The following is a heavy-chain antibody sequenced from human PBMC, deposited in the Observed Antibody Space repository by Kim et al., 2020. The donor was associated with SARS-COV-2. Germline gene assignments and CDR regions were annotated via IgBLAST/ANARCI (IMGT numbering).Heavy chain of an antibody. V-gene: IGHV1-69*13. CDR1: GGTFSSYA. CDR3: ARAPHRGPPDYDSSGYYSHDAFDI. Sequence: SVKVSCKASGGTFSSYAISWVRQAPGQGLEWMGGIIPIFGTANYAQKFQGRVTITADESTSTAYMELSSLRSEDTAVYYCARAPHRGPPDYDSSGYYSHDAFDIWGQGTMVTVSS. CDR2: IIPIFGTA. D-gene: IGHD3-22*01. J-gene: IGHJ3*02.